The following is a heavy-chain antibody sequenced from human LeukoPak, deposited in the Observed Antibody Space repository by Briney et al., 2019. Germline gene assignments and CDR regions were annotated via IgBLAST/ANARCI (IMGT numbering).Heavy chain of an antibody. CDR1: GGSLNSHIYF. CDR3: ARHWDRDCSTITCAFDY. V-gene: IGHV4-39*01. Sequence: SETLSLTCTVSGGSLNSHIYFWGWLRQPPGKGLEWIGSLYYSGSNYYNPSLKSRVTISVDTSKNQFSLNLTSVTAADTAVYYCARHWDRDCSTITCAFDYWGQGSLVTVSS. CDR2: LYYSGSN. J-gene: IGHJ4*02. D-gene: IGHD2-2*01.